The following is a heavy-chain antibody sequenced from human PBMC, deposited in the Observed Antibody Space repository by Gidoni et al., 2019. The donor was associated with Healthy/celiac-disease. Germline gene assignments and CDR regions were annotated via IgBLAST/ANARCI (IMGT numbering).Heavy chain of an antibody. J-gene: IGHJ4*02. CDR1: GYTFTSYD. Sequence: QVPLVQSGAEVKKPGASVKVSCKASGYTFTSYDINWVRQATGQGLEWMGWMNPNSGNTGYAQKFQDRVTMTRNTSISTAYKELSSLRSEDTAVYYCARVSGSQQQLRFTTDYWGQGTLVTVSS. CDR3: ARVSGSQQQLRFTTDY. D-gene: IGHD6-13*01. V-gene: IGHV1-8*01. CDR2: MNPNSGNT.